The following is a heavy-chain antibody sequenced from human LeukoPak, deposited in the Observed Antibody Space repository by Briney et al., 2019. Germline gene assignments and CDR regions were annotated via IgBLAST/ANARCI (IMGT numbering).Heavy chain of an antibody. V-gene: IGHV3-53*01. CDR2: IYSGGST. D-gene: IGHD2-15*01. Sequence: GGSLRLSCAASGFTFSSYSMNWVRQAPGKGLEWVSVIYSGGSTYYADSVKGRFTISRDNSKNTLYLQMNSLRAEDTAVYYCARAAYCSGGSCYSGYFDYWGQGTLVTVSS. J-gene: IGHJ4*02. CDR3: ARAAYCSGGSCYSGYFDY. CDR1: GFTFSSYS.